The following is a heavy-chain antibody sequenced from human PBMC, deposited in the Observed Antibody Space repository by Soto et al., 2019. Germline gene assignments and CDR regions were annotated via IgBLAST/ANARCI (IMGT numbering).Heavy chain of an antibody. J-gene: IGHJ4*02. Sequence: GGSLRLSCAASGFTFSSYGMHWVRQAPGKGLEWVAVISYDGSNKYYADSVKGRFTISRDNSKNTLYLQMNSLRAEDTAVYYCAKDLLAMIVVAKTGDFDYWGQGTLVTVSS. CDR3: AKDLLAMIVVAKTGDFDY. V-gene: IGHV3-30*18. CDR1: GFTFSSYG. CDR2: ISYDGSNK. D-gene: IGHD3-22*01.